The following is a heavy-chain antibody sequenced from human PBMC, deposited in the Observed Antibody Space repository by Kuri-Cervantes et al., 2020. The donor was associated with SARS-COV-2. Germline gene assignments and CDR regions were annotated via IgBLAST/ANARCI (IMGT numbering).Heavy chain of an antibody. CDR2: ISGSGGST. CDR3: AKERGDSSGRHSWNWYFDL. D-gene: IGHD3-22*01. CDR1: GFTFSSYA. Sequence: ETLSLTCAASGFTFSSYAMSWVRQAPGKGREWVSAISGSGGSTYYADSVKGRFTISRDNSKNTLYLQMNSLRAEDTAVYYCAKERGDSSGRHSWNWYFDLWGRGTLVTVSS. J-gene: IGHJ2*01. V-gene: IGHV3-23*01.